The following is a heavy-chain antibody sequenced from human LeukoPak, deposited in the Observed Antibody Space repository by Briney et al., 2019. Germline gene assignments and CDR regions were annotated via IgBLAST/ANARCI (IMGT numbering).Heavy chain of an antibody. CDR1: GFTFDDYG. CDR2: INWNGGST. V-gene: IGHV3-20*01. CDR3: ARVKAHYYDRSGNAFDI. J-gene: IGHJ3*02. Sequence: PGGSLRLSCAASGFTFDDYGMSWVRQAPGKGLEWVSGINWNGGSTGYAESLKGRFTISRDNDKNSLYLQMNSLRAEDTALYHCARVKAHYYDRSGNAFDIWGQGTIVTVSS. D-gene: IGHD3-22*01.